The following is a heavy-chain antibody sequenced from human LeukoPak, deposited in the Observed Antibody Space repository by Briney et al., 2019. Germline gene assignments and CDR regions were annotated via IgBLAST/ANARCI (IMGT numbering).Heavy chain of an antibody. D-gene: IGHD3-10*01. CDR1: GGSISSSPYY. CDR3: ARHEGILWFGDPGGAFDI. Sequence: SETLSLTCTVSGGSISSSPYYWGWIRQPPGKGLEWIGSIYYSGTTHYNPSLESRVTISVDTSKNQFSLKLSSVTAADTAVYYCARHEGILWFGDPGGAFDIWGQGTMVTVSS. CDR2: IYYSGTT. J-gene: IGHJ3*02. V-gene: IGHV4-39*01.